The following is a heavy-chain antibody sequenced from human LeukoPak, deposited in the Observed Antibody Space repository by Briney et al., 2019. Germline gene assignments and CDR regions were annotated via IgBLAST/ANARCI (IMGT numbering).Heavy chain of an antibody. J-gene: IGHJ6*03. D-gene: IGHD3-22*01. CDR3: AKFSCWGYDSSGYFDYYYYMDV. CDR1: GFTFSSYG. CDR2: IRNDGSNK. V-gene: IGHV3-30*02. Sequence: PGGSLRLSCAASGFTFSSYGMHWVRQAPGKGLEWVAFIRNDGSNKYYADSVKGRFTISRDNSKNTLYLQMNSLRAEDTAVYYCAKFSCWGYDSSGYFDYYYYMDVWGKGTTVTISS.